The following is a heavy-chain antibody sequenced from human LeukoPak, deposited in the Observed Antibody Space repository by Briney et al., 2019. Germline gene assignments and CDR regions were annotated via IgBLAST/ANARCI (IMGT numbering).Heavy chain of an antibody. D-gene: IGHD5-18*01. CDR1: GYAFTDYY. CDR3: ATGGAYTYGFQNH. CDR2: IVPKSGVT. J-gene: IGHJ5*02. Sequence: GALVKVSCKASGYAFTDYYMHWVRQAPGQGLEWMGWIVPKSGVTNYAQRFQGSVTMTRDTSISTAYMELSRLTSDDTAVYYCATGGAYTYGFQNHWGQGTLVTVSP. V-gene: IGHV1-2*02.